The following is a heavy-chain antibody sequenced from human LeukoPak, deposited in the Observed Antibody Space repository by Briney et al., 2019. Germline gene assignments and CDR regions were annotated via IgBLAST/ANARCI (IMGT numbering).Heavy chain of an antibody. V-gene: IGHV1-2*02. CDR1: EYTFTGKY. CDR2: INPKSGAT. CDR3: APLYDSSGYAFDY. D-gene: IGHD3-22*01. Sequence: ASVKVSCKASEYTFTGKYMHWVRQAPGQGLEWMGWINPKSGATKYGQKFQGRVTMTRDTSITTAYMELSRLRSDDTAVYYCAPLYDSSGYAFDYWGQGTLVTVSS. J-gene: IGHJ4*02.